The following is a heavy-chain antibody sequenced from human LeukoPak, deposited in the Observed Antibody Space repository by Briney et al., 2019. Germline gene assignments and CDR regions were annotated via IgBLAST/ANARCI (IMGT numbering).Heavy chain of an antibody. Sequence: PSETLSLTCAVSGGSISSSSYYWGWIRQPPGKGLEWIGSIYYSGSTYYNPSLKSRVTISVDTSKNQFSLKLSSVTAADTAVYYCARVDCGGDCYPLGKTNWFDPWGQGTLVTVSS. J-gene: IGHJ5*02. D-gene: IGHD2-21*02. CDR1: GGSISSSSYY. V-gene: IGHV4-39*07. CDR2: IYYSGST. CDR3: ARVDCGGDCYPLGKTNWFDP.